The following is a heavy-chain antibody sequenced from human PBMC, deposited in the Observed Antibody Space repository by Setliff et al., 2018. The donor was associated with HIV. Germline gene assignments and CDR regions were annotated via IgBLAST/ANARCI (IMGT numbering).Heavy chain of an antibody. D-gene: IGHD2-2*01. CDR3: ARRAYCSSTTCFDN. J-gene: IGHJ4*02. Sequence: GGSLRLSCKATGFSFSLYAMSWVRQAPGKGLEWVSSISGSGRKTYYGDSVKGRFAISRDNSWDTVDLQMNTLRAEDTAVYYCARRAYCSSTTCFDNWGQGTLVTVSS. V-gene: IGHV3-23*01. CDR1: GFSFSLYA. CDR2: ISGSGRKT.